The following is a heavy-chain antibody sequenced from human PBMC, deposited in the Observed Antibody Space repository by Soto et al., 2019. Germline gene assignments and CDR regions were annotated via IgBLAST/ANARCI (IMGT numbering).Heavy chain of an antibody. J-gene: IGHJ4*02. CDR1: GFSLSNARMG. CDR3: ARMGYYDDSSGYYEDYFDY. V-gene: IGHV2-26*01. Sequence: SGPTLVNPTETLTLTCTVSGFSLSNARMGVSWIRQPPGKALEWLAHIFSNDEKSYSTSLKSRLTISKDTSKSQVVLTMTNMDPVDTATYYCARMGYYDDSSGYYEDYFDYWGQGTLVTVSS. D-gene: IGHD3-22*01. CDR2: IFSNDEK.